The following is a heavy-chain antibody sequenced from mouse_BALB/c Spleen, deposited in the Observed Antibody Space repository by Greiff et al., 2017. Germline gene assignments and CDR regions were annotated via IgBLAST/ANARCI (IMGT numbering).Heavy chain of an antibody. D-gene: IGHD4-1*01. CDR3: ARDPGKEFAY. V-gene: IGHV2-9*02. CDR2: IWAGGST. J-gene: IGHJ3*01. CDR1: GFSLTSYG. Sequence: VQGVESGPGLVAPSQSLSITCTVSGFSLTSYGVHWVRQPPGKGLEWLGVIWAGGSTNYNSALMSRLSISKDNSKSQVFLKMNSLQTDDTAMYYCARDPGKEFAYWGQGTLVTVSA.